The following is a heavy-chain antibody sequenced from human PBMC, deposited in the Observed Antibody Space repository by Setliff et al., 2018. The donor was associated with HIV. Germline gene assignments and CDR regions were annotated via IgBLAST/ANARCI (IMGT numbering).Heavy chain of an antibody. Sequence: SETLSLTCTVSGGSIASGGYYWSWIRHHPGKGLECIGYIYYTGSTYYNPSLKSRVTISVDTSKKQFSLKLSSVTAADTAIYYCARVPRITTLRNAFDIWGQGTMVTVSS. V-gene: IGHV4-31*03. CDR2: IYYTGST. CDR1: GGSIASGGYY. D-gene: IGHD3-3*01. J-gene: IGHJ3*02. CDR3: ARVPRITTLRNAFDI.